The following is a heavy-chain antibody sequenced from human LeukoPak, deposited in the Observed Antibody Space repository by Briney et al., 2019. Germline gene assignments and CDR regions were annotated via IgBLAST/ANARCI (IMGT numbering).Heavy chain of an antibody. CDR1: GGSLSSYY. V-gene: IGHV4-59*01. J-gene: IGHJ4*02. D-gene: IGHD5-24*01. CDR2: IYYSGST. Sequence: PSETLSLTCTVSGGSLSSYYWSWLRQPPGKGLEWIGYIYYSGSTNYNPSLKSRVTISVDTSKNQYSLKLSSVPAADTAVYYCVITRRDGYNLYYFDCWGQGSLVTVSS. CDR3: VITRRDGYNLYYFDC.